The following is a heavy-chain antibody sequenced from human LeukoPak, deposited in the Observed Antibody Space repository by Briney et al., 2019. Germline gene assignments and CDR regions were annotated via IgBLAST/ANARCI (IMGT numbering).Heavy chain of an antibody. Sequence: ASVKVSCKASGYTFTGYYMHWVRQAPGQGLEWMGRINPNSGGTNYAQKFQGWVTMTRDTSISTAYMELSRLRSDDTAVYYCARESLTMVRGAPLYYYGMDVWGQGTTVTVSS. J-gene: IGHJ6*02. CDR2: INPNSGGT. D-gene: IGHD3-10*01. CDR3: ARESLTMVRGAPLYYYGMDV. CDR1: GYTFTGYY. V-gene: IGHV1-2*04.